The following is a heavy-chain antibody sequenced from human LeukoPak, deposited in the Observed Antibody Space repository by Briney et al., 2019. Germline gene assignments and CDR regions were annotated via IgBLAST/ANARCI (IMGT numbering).Heavy chain of an antibody. Sequence: ASVKVSCKASGGTFSSYAISWVRQAPGQGLEWMGGIIPIFGTANYAQKFQGRVTITADESTSTAYMELSSLRSEDTAVYYCARSFCSSTSCYLWFDPWGQGTLVTVSS. CDR3: ARSFCSSTSCYLWFDP. J-gene: IGHJ5*02. V-gene: IGHV1-69*01. CDR2: IIPIFGTA. D-gene: IGHD2-2*01. CDR1: GGTFSSYA.